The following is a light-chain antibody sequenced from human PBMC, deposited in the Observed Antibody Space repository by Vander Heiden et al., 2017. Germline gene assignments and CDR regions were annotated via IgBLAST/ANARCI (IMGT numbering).Light chain of an antibody. CDR1: QSVGSW. CDR2: KAS. Sequence: DIQMTQSPSPLSASVGDRVTITCRASQSVGSWLAWYQQKPGKAPKLLIYKASGLQGGVPSRFSGSGSGTDFTLTISSLQPDDCATYYCQQYNSYRTFGQGTKVEVK. CDR3: QQYNSYRT. V-gene: IGKV1-5*03. J-gene: IGKJ1*01.